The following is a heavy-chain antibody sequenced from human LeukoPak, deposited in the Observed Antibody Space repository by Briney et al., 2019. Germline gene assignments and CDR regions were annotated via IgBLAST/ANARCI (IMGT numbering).Heavy chain of an antibody. CDR2: ISSSSSTI. V-gene: IGHV3-48*02. Sequence: PGGSLRLSCAASGFTFSSYSMNWVRQAPGKGLEWVSYISSSSSTIYYADSVKGRFTISRDNAKNSLYLQMNGLRDEDTAVYYCARDKLKQWLVYGLDYWGQGTLVTVSS. CDR1: GFTFSSYS. D-gene: IGHD6-19*01. CDR3: ARDKLKQWLVYGLDY. J-gene: IGHJ4*02.